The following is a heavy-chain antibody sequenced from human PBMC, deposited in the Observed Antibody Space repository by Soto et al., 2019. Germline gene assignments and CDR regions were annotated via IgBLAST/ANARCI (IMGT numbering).Heavy chain of an antibody. CDR1: GGSISSSSYY. CDR2: IYYSGST. Sequence: SETLSLTCTVSGGSISSSSYYWGWIRQPPGKGLEWIGSIYYSGSTYYNPSLKSRVTISVDTSKNQFSLKLSSVTAADTAVYYCARPPGVSKTYSSWLDPWGQGTLITVSS. D-gene: IGHD4-4*01. V-gene: IGHV4-39*01. CDR3: ARPPGVSKTYSSWLDP. J-gene: IGHJ5*02.